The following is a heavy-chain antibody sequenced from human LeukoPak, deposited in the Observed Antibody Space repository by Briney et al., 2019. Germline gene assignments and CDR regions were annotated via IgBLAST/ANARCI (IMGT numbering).Heavy chain of an antibody. CDR1: GFTFSSYA. V-gene: IGHV3-23*01. CDR2: ISGSGGST. Sequence: GGSLRLSCAASGFTFSSYAMSWVRQAPGKGLEWVSAISGSGGSTYYADSVKGRFTITRDNSKNTLYLQMNSLRAEDTAVYYCAKDPYDYYDSSGYYYEPYFDYWGQGTLVTVSS. J-gene: IGHJ4*02. D-gene: IGHD3-22*01. CDR3: AKDPYDYYDSSGYYYEPYFDY.